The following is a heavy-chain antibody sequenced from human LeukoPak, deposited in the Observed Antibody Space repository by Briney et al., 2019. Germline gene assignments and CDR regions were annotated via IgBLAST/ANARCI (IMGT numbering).Heavy chain of an antibody. CDR1: GGTFSSYA. V-gene: IGHV1-69*04. CDR3: ARALGYCSSTSCSDY. CDR2: IIPILGIA. Sequence: ASVKVSCKASGGTFSSYAISWVRQAPGQGLEWMGRIIPILGIANYAQKFQGRVTITADKSTSTAYMELSSLRSEDTAVYYCARALGYCSSTSCSDYWGQGTLVTVSS. J-gene: IGHJ4*02. D-gene: IGHD2-2*01.